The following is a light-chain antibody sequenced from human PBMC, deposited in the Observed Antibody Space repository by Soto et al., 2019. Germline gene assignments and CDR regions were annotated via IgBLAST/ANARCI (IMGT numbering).Light chain of an antibody. Sequence: EIVLTQSPATLSLSPGERATLSCRASQSLSSNLAWYQQKPGQAPSLLIYDASTRASGVPARFSGSGAGKEFTPTISRLQYDFVVFYCRHQYGGCPRTFGQGTKVDIK. CDR2: DAS. CDR1: QSLSSN. J-gene: IGKJ1*01. V-gene: IGKV3-15*01. CDR3: HQYGGCPRT.